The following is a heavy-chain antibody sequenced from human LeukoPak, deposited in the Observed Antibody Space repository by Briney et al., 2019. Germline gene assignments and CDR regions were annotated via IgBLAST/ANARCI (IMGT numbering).Heavy chain of an antibody. CDR3: ARDTMEGYDY. CDR2: IIPIFGTA. Sequence: SVKVSCKASGYTFTGYYMHWVRQAPGQGLEWMGGIIPIFGTANYAQKFQGRVTITTDESTSTAYMELSSLRSEDTAVYYCARDTMEGYDYWGQGTLVTVSS. CDR1: GYTFTGYY. V-gene: IGHV1-69*05. D-gene: IGHD3-3*01. J-gene: IGHJ4*02.